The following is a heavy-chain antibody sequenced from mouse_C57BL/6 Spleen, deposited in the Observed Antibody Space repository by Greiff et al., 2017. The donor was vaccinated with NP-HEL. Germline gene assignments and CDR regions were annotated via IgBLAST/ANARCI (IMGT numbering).Heavy chain of an antibody. CDR2: INYDGSST. CDR1: GFTFSDYY. Sequence: EVQRVESEGGLVQPGSSMKLSCTASGFTFSDYYMAWVRQVPEKGLEWVANINYDGSSTYYLDSLKSRFIISRDNAKNILYLQMSSLKSEDTATYYCARWGYAMDYWGQGTSVTVSS. CDR3: ARWGYAMDY. J-gene: IGHJ4*01. V-gene: IGHV5-16*01.